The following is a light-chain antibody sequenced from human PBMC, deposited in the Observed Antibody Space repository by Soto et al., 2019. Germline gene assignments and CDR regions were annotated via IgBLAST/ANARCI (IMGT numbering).Light chain of an antibody. CDR2: GAS. J-gene: IGKJ1*01. CDR3: QQYANSPGT. Sequence: DIVLTQSPGTLSLSPGERGTLSCRASQRVSSSYLAWYQQKPGQAPRLLIYGASSRATGIPDRFSGSGSGTEFTLTISSLEPEDFAVYYCQQYANSPGTFGQGTKVDI. CDR1: QRVSSSY. V-gene: IGKV3-20*01.